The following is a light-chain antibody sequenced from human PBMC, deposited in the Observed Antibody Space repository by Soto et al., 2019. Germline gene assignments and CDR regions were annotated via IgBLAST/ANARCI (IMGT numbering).Light chain of an antibody. CDR2: DAS. V-gene: IGKV1-39*01. J-gene: IGKJ2*01. CDR1: QSIAGY. CDR3: QQTYNTPYT. Sequence: DIQMTQSPSSLSASVGDRVTITCRASQSIAGYLNWYQQKPGKAPNLLIYDASTLQSGVPSRFSGSGSGTEFTLTISSVQPDDFATYFCQQTYNTPYTFGQGTNLGIK.